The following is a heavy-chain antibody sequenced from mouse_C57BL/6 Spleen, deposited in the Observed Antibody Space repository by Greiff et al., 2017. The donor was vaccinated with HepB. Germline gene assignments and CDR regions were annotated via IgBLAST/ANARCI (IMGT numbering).Heavy chain of an antibody. CDR3: ARWTTYYAMDY. Sequence: VQLQQSGPELVKPGASVKISCKASGYTFTDYYMNWVKQSHGKSLEWIGDINPNNGGTSYNQKFKGKATLTVDKSSSTAYMELRSLTSEDSAVYYCARWTTYYAMDYWGQGTSVTVSS. CDR1: GYTFTDYY. CDR2: INPNNGGT. V-gene: IGHV1-26*01. J-gene: IGHJ4*01. D-gene: IGHD2-13*01.